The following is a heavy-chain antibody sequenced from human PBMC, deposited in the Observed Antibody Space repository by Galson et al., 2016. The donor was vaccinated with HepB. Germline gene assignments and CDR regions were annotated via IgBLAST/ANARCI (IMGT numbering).Heavy chain of an antibody. CDR3: ARTTYYYYSGNYYKEPQSSGYYYGVDV. J-gene: IGHJ6*02. V-gene: IGHV2-70*01. CDR2: IDWDDDK. CDR1: GFSLSTSGMC. D-gene: IGHD3-10*01. Sequence: PALVKPPQNLTLTCTFSGFSLSTSGMCVTWIRQPPGKALEWLALIDWDDDKYYSTSLKTRLTISKDTSKNQVVLTMTNMDPVDTATYYCARTTYYYYSGNYYKEPQSSGYYYGVDVWGQGTTVTVSS.